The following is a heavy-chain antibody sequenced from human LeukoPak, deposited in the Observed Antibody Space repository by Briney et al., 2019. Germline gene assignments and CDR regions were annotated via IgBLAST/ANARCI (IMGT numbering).Heavy chain of an antibody. V-gene: IGHV3-48*01. Sequence: GGSLRLSCAASGFTFSSYGMNWVRQAPGKGLEWVSYISPSSSTIYYADSGKGRFTISRDNAKNSLYLQMNSLRAGDTAVYYCAREHTPFGSGCTAAYWGQGTLVTVSS. J-gene: IGHJ4*02. CDR1: GFTFSSYG. CDR3: AREHTPFGSGCTAAY. D-gene: IGHD6-19*01. CDR2: ISPSSSTI.